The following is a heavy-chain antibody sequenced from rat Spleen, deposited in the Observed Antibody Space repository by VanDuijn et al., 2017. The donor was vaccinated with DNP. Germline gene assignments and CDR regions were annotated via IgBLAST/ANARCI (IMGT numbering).Heavy chain of an antibody. CDR2: IAEGGST. V-gene: IGHV2S12*01. CDR1: GFSLTSYG. Sequence: QVQLKESGPGLVQPSQTLSLTCTVSGFSLTSYGVSWVRQPPGKGLEWIAAIAEGGSTYYNSALKSRLSISRDTSKGQVFLKMNSLQAEDTAIYFCATGGTSLYPFTYWGQGTLVTVSS. J-gene: IGHJ3*01. CDR3: ATGGTSLYPFTY. D-gene: IGHD1-4*01.